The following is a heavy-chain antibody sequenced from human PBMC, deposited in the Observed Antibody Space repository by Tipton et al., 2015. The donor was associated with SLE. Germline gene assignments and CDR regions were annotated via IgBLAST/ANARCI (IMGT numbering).Heavy chain of an antibody. J-gene: IGHJ4*02. Sequence: TLSLICTVSGGSITSSSYYWGWIRQPPGKGLEWIGYISYSGGTYYNPTLKSRVTLSVDTSKNQFSLKLSSVTAADTAIYYCARQSHDVPHTAAFDYWGQGTLVTVSS. V-gene: IGHV4-31*03. D-gene: IGHD1-1*01. CDR3: ARQSHDVPHTAAFDY. CDR1: GGSITSSSYY. CDR2: ISYSGGT.